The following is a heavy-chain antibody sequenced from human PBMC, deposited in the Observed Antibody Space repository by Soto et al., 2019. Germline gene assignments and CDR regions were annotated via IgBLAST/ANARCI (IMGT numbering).Heavy chain of an antibody. CDR3: AAGVTTFDY. J-gene: IGHJ4*02. Sequence: GPSVKVSCKVSGTSLSGLPMHWVRQAPGKGLEWMGSLDYEEGERSFAHRFQGRLTVTEDTSTDTAYMELSSLMSEDTAVYYCAAGVTTFDYWGQGTLVTVSP. D-gene: IGHD4-17*01. CDR1: GTSLSGLP. CDR2: LDYEEGER. V-gene: IGHV1-24*01.